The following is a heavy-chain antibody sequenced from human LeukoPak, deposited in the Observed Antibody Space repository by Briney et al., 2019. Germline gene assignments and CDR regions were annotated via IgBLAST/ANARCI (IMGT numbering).Heavy chain of an antibody. CDR1: GRSFSGYY. Sequence: KPSETLSLTCAVYGRSFSGYYWSWIRQPPGKGLEWIGEINHSGSTNYNPPLKSRVTISVDTSKNQFSLKLSSVTAADTAVYYCASSIAVAGTGPFRDYWGQGTLVTVSS. CDR2: INHSGST. D-gene: IGHD6-19*01. J-gene: IGHJ4*02. CDR3: ASSIAVAGTGPFRDY. V-gene: IGHV4-34*01.